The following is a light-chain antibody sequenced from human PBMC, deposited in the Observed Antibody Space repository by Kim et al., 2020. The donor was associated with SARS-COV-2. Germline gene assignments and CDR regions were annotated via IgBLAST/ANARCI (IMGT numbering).Light chain of an antibody. CDR2: DKS. V-gene: IGLV3-19*01. J-gene: IGLJ1*01. CDR1: SRRMDY. CDR3: NSRDRDSTGNLYV. Sequence: GQTVRIPCQGTSRRMDYASWYQQKPGQAPVLVMYDKSNRPSGIPDRFSGSSSGNTATLTITGAQAADEADYYCNSRDRDSTGNLYVFGPGTKVTVL.